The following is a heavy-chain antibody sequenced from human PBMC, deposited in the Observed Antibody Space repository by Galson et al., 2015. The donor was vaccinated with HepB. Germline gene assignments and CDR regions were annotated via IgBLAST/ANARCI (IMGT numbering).Heavy chain of an antibody. CDR1: GDSVSRDTTV. Sequence: CAISGDSVSRDTTVWNRIRQSPSRGLEWLGRTYYRPTKWYNDYAVSVESRITINPDTSKNQFSLQLNSVTPEDTAVYYCARGFSLAYWGQGTLVTVSS. CDR2: TYYRPTKWYN. CDR3: ARGFSLAY. V-gene: IGHV6-1*01. J-gene: IGHJ4*02.